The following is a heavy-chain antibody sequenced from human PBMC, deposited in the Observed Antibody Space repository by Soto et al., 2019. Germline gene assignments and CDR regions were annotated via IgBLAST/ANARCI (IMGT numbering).Heavy chain of an antibody. CDR1: GGSISSGDDF. J-gene: IGHJ6*02. V-gene: IGHV4-30-4*01. CDR3: ARDRAKWKDYYYYAMDV. Sequence: QAQLQESGPGLVKPSQTLSLTCTVSGGSISSGDDFWTWIRQPPGKGLEWIGYIYYSGSTYYNPSLKSRLTMSVDTSKNQFSLKLSSVTAADTAVYYCARDRAKWKDYYYYAMDVWGQGTTVTVSS. CDR2: IYYSGST. D-gene: IGHD1-20*01.